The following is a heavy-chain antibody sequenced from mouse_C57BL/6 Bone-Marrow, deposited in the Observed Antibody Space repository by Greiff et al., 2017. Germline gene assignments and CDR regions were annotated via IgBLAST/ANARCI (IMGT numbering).Heavy chain of an antibody. Sequence: EVQVVESGGDLVKPGGSLKLSCAASGFTFSSYGMSWVRQTPDKRLEWVATISSGGSYTYYPDSVKGRFTISRDNAKNTLYLQMSSLTSEDTAMYYCARLDRGYAMDYWGQGTSVTVSS. J-gene: IGHJ4*01. CDR1: GFTFSSYG. V-gene: IGHV5-6*01. CDR2: ISSGGSYT. CDR3: ARLDRGYAMDY. D-gene: IGHD3-2*01.